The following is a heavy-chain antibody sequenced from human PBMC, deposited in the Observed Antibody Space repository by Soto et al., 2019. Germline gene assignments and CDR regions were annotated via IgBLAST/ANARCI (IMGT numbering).Heavy chain of an antibody. CDR1: GGSVSSNTAA. V-gene: IGHV6-1*01. J-gene: IGHJ4*02. CDR2: TYYRSNWRH. Sequence: PSQTLSLTCAIAGGSVSSNTAAWNWIRSSPSRGLEWLGRTYYRSNWRHDYAVSVKSRITVNPDTSKNHFSLQLNSVTPDDTAVYYCARGVAGSGFDLWGKGPLVTVSS. D-gene: IGHD6-19*01. CDR3: ARGVAGSGFDL.